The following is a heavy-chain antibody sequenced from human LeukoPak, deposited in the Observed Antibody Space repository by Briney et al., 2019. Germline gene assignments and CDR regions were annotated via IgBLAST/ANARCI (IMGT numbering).Heavy chain of an antibody. CDR2: ISSSGSTI. CDR3: AREGGNWGFDY. CDR1: GFTFSSYE. J-gene: IGHJ4*02. D-gene: IGHD7-27*01. V-gene: IGHV3-48*03. Sequence: GGSLRLSCAASGFTFSSYEMNWVRQAPGKGLEWVSYISSSGSTIYYADSVKGRFTISRDNAKNSLYLQMNSLRAEDTAVYYCAREGGNWGFDYWGQGTLVTVSS.